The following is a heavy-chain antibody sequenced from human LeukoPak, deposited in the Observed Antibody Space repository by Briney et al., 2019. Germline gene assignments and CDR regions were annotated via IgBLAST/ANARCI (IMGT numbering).Heavy chain of an antibody. CDR3: ARTPDTMIADY. CDR2: ISSSSSYI. D-gene: IGHD3-22*01. CDR1: GFTFSSYS. J-gene: IGHJ4*02. Sequence: GGSLRLSCAASGFTFSSYSMNWVRQAPGKGLEWVSSISSSSSYIYYADSVKGRFTISRDNAKNSLYLQMNGLRAEDTAVYYCARTPDTMIADYWGQGTLVTVSS. V-gene: IGHV3-21*01.